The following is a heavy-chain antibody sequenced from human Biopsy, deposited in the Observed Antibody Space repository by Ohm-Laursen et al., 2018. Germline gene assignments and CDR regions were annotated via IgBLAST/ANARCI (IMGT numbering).Heavy chain of an antibody. V-gene: IGHV1-18*01. CDR1: GYTFTNYG. CDR3: ARDRWPHVTLLGLVVFDF. Sequence: GASVKVSCKASGYTFTNYGISWVRRAPGQGLEWMGWIRPFHGDTDYAQKLQGRVTMTTDTSTSTAYMDLRSLRSDDTAVYYCARDRWPHVTLLGLVVFDFWGQGTLVIVSS. J-gene: IGHJ4*02. CDR2: IRPFHGDT. D-gene: IGHD3-3*01.